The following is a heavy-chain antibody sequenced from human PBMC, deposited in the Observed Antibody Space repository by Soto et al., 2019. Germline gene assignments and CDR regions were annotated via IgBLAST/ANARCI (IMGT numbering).Heavy chain of an antibody. V-gene: IGHV4-30-2*01. Sequence: SETLSLTCAVAGVSISSGGYSWSWIRQPPGKGLEWIGYIYHSGSTYYNPSLKSRVTISVDRSKNQFSLKLSSVTAADTAVYYCARGQVVAAQHWGQGTLVTVSS. J-gene: IGHJ4*02. CDR3: ARGQVVAAQH. CDR2: IYHSGST. CDR1: GVSISSGGYS. D-gene: IGHD2-15*01.